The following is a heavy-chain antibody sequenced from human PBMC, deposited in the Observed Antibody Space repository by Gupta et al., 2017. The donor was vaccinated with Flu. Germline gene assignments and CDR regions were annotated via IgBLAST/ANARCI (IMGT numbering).Heavy chain of an antibody. CDR2: ISHDASNK. CDR3: ARSTSNYVCRSDYFDY. D-gene: IGHD3-10*02. Sequence: APGKGLEWLTVISHDASNKYYANSVKGRFTISRDNSKNTLYLQMNSLRGEDTAMYYCARSTSNYVCRSDYFDYWGQGTLVTVSS. J-gene: IGHJ4*02. V-gene: IGHV3-30-3*01.